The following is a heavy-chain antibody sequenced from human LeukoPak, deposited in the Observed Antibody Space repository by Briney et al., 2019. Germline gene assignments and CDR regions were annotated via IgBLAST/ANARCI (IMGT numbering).Heavy chain of an antibody. Sequence: SETLSLTCTVSGGSISNYYWTWIRQPPGKGLEWIGYIYYSGSTNYNPSLKNRVTISLDTSKNQFSLKLRSVTAADTAVYYCARSMWGYAFDIWGQGTMVTVPS. J-gene: IGHJ3*02. CDR2: IYYSGST. CDR3: ARSMWGYAFDI. CDR1: GGSISNYY. D-gene: IGHD3-10*02. V-gene: IGHV4-59*01.